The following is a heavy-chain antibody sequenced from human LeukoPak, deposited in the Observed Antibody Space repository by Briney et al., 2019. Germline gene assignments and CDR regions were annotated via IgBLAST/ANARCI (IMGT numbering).Heavy chain of an antibody. CDR3: AKDLVQGCGGDCYFDY. V-gene: IGHV3-30*18. CDR2: ISYDGRNE. CDR1: GFPFSRYG. J-gene: IGHJ4*02. D-gene: IGHD2-21*02. Sequence: PGGSLTLLCGVCGFPFSRYGVLGPRQAPGKGLECVAVISYDGRNEYYADSVKGRFTISRDNSKNTLYLQLNSLRAEDTAVYYCAKDLVQGCGGDCYFDYWGQGTLVTVPS.